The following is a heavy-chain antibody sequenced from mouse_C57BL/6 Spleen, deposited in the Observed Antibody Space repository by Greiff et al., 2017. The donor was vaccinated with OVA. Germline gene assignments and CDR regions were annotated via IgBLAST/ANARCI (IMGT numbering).Heavy chain of an antibody. CDR1: GYTFTEYT. Sequence: VMLVESGAELVKPGASVKLSCKASGYTFTEYTIHWVKQRSGQGLEWIGWFYPGSGSIKYNEKFKDKATLTADKSSSTVYMELSRLTSEDSAVYFCARQYDYDGGFAYWGQGTLVTVSA. CDR3: ARQYDYDGGFAY. CDR2: FYPGSGSI. J-gene: IGHJ3*01. V-gene: IGHV1-62-2*01. D-gene: IGHD2-4*01.